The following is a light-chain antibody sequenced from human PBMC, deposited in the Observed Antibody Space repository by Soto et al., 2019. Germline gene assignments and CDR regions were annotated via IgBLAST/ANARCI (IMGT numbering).Light chain of an antibody. CDR3: QQYNGYWT. V-gene: IGKV1-5*03. J-gene: IGKJ1*01. CDR2: EAS. CDR1: QSISNS. Sequence: DIQMTQSPSTLSASVGDRVTLTCRASQSISNSLAWYQQKSGKAPKLLIYEASSLKSGVPSRFGGSGSGTENTLTISSLQPDDFATYYCQQYNGYWTFGQGTKVEIK.